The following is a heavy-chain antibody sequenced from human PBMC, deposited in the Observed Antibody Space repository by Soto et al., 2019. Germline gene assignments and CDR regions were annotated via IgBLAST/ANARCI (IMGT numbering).Heavy chain of an antibody. Sequence: QVQLQESGPGLVKPSETLSLTCTVYGGSISTYYWSWIRQPPGMGLEWIGYIYYSGNTNYNPSLKSRVTMSVDTSKNQFSLKLTSATAADTAVYYCARRAGGSSGSDYWGQGTLVTVSS. D-gene: IGHD6-19*01. V-gene: IGHV4-59*01. CDR3: ARRAGGSSGSDY. CDR1: GGSISTYY. CDR2: IYYSGNT. J-gene: IGHJ4*02.